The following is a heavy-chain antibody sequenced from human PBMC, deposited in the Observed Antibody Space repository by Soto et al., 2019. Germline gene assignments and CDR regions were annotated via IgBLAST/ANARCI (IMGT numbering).Heavy chain of an antibody. V-gene: IGHV4-39*01. Sequence: SETRSLTCIVSGESISSSSYSWGWIHHPPGKGLEWIGSIDYSVRTYYNPSFKSRVTISIDTSKNQFSLTLSSVTATDTAVYYWARQRTTVLPQAYFEHWGQGALVSVSA. CDR3: ARQRTTVLPQAYFEH. CDR2: IDYSVRT. CDR1: GESISSSSYS. J-gene: IGHJ4*02. D-gene: IGHD4-17*01.